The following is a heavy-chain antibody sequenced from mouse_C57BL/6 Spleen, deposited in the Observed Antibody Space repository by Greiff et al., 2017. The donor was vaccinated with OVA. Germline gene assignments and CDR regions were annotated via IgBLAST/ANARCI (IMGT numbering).Heavy chain of an antibody. J-gene: IGHJ2*01. CDR3: ARWIITTFYFDY. CDR2: INPSSGYT. Sequence: QVQLKQSGAELARPGASVKMSCKASGYTFTSYTMHWVKQRPGQGLEWIGYINPSSGYTKYNQKFKDKATLTADKSSSTAYMQLSSLTSEDSAVYYCARWIITTFYFDYWGQGTTLTVSS. D-gene: IGHD1-1*01. CDR1: GYTFTSYT. V-gene: IGHV1-4*01.